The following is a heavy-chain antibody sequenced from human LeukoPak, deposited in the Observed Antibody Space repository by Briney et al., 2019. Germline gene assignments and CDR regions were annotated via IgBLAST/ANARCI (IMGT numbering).Heavy chain of an antibody. CDR2: IYSGGST. Sequence: PGGSLRLSCAASGFTVSSNYMSWVRQAPGKGLEWVSVIYSGGSTYYADSVKGRFTISRDNSKNTLYLQMNSLRAEDTAVYYCARGSLGDAFDIWGQGTMVTVSS. D-gene: IGHD6-6*01. J-gene: IGHJ3*02. CDR1: GFTVSSNY. V-gene: IGHV3-66*01. CDR3: ARGSLGDAFDI.